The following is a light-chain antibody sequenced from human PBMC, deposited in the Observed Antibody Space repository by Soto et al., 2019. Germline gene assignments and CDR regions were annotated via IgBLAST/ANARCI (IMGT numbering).Light chain of an antibody. CDR3: SSYTSSSTVV. CDR1: SSDVGGYNY. Sequence: QSALTQPASVSGSPGQSITISCTGTSSDVGGYNYVSWYQQHPGKAPKLMIYDVSTRPSGVSNRFSGSKSGNTASLTISGLQAEDEADYYCSSYTSSSTVVFGGGTKVTV. V-gene: IGLV2-14*03. J-gene: IGLJ2*01. CDR2: DVS.